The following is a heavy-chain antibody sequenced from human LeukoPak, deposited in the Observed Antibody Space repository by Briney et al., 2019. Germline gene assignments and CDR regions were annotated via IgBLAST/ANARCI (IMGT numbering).Heavy chain of an antibody. V-gene: IGHV4-34*01. D-gene: IGHD3-16*02. CDR1: GGSFSSYY. Sequence: SETLSLTCVVYGGSFSSYYWSWIRQPPGKGLEWIGEINHSGSTNYNPSLKSRVTISVDTSKNQFSLKLSSVTAADTAVYYCARAGHDYVWGSYRLAFDPWGQGTLVTVSS. CDR2: INHSGST. J-gene: IGHJ5*02. CDR3: ARAGHDYVWGSYRLAFDP.